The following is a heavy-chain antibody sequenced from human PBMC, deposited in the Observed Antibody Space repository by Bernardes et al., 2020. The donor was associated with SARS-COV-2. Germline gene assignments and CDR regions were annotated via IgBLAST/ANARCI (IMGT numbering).Heavy chain of an antibody. CDR1: GGSFSGYY. J-gene: IGHJ6*03. V-gene: IGHV4-34*01. D-gene: IGHD2-2*02. Sequence: SETLSLTCAVYGGSFSGYYWSWIRQPPGKGLEWIGEINHSGSTNYNPSLKSRVTISVDTSKNQFSLKLSSVTAADTAVYYCARATPDIVVVPAAILPYYYYYMDVWGKGTTVTVSS. CDR2: INHSGST. CDR3: ARATPDIVVVPAAILPYYYYYMDV.